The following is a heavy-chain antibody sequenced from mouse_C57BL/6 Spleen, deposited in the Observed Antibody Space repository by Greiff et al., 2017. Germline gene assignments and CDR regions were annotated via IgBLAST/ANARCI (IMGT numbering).Heavy chain of an antibody. CDR2: INPNNGGT. CDR1: GYTFTDYN. CDR3: ARAPYYGSSYGAMDY. V-gene: IGHV1-22*01. Sequence: EVQLQQSGPELVKPGASVKMSCKASGYTFTDYNMHWVKQSHGKSLEWIGYINPNNGGTSYNQKFKGKATLTVNKSSSTAYMELRSLTSEDSAVYYCARAPYYGSSYGAMDYWGQGTSVTVAS. J-gene: IGHJ4*01. D-gene: IGHD1-1*01.